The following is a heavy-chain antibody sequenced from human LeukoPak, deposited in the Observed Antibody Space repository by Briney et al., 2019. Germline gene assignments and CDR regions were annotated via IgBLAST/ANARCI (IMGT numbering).Heavy chain of an antibody. CDR2: IIPILGIA. Sequence: SVKVSCKASEGTFSSYAISWVRQAPGQGLEWMGRIIPILGIANYAQKFQGRVTITADKSTSTAYMELSSLRSEDTAVYYCARRGSRALDYGDYQFDYWGQGTLVTVSS. CDR3: ARRGSRALDYGDYQFDY. CDR1: EGTFSSYA. D-gene: IGHD4-17*01. J-gene: IGHJ4*02. V-gene: IGHV1-69*04.